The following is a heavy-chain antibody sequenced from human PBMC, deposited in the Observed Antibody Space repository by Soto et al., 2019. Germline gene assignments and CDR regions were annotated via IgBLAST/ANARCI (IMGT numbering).Heavy chain of an antibody. Sequence: GGSLRLSCAASGFTFSSYGMHWVRQAPGKGLEWVAVISYDGSNKYYADSVKGRFTISRDNSKNTLYLQMNSLRAEDTAVYYCAKDYSLPGMDVWGQGTTVTVSS. CDR2: ISYDGSNK. CDR1: GFTFSSYG. V-gene: IGHV3-30*18. D-gene: IGHD2-15*01. J-gene: IGHJ6*02. CDR3: AKDYSLPGMDV.